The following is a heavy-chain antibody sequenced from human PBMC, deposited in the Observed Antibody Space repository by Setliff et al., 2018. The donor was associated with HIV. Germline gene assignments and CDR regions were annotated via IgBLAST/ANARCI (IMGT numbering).Heavy chain of an antibody. V-gene: IGHV1-2*04. CDR1: GYSFTDYY. J-gene: IGHJ4*02. Sequence: ASVKVSCKASGYSFTDYYIHWVLQAPGQGLEWMGWINPKSDGTNYAKKFQGWMTMTSDTSISTAYMELSRLRSDDTAVYYCARGMDYYDTSGYYQYYLDYWGQGTRVTV. CDR3: ARGMDYYDTSGYYQYYLDY. D-gene: IGHD3-22*01. CDR2: INPKSDGT.